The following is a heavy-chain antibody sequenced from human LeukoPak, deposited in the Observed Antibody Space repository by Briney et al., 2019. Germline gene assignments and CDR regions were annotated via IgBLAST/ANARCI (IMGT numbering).Heavy chain of an antibody. Sequence: PGGSLRLSCAASGVTLSPYGMHWVRQAPGKGLEWVAVISYEGGIQHYADSVKGRFIISRDNPRNTLYLQVNILRTEDTAVYYCAKEGTPQVSTWYDLWGQGTQVIVSS. D-gene: IGHD3-10*01. CDR3: AKEGTPQVSTWYDL. CDR2: ISYEGGIQ. J-gene: IGHJ5*02. V-gene: IGHV3-30*18. CDR1: GVTLSPYG.